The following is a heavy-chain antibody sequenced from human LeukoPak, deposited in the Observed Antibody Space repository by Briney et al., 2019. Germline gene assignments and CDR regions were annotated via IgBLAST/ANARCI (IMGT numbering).Heavy chain of an antibody. CDR1: GFTFSSYA. CDR2: ISGSGGST. V-gene: IGHV3-23*01. J-gene: IGHJ4*02. D-gene: IGHD5-24*01. Sequence: GGSLRLSCAASGFTFSSYAMSWVRQAPGKGLEWVSAISGSGGSTYYADSVKGRFTISRDNSKNTLYLQMNSLRAEDTAVYYCARFGMATILPSDYWGQGTLVTVSS. CDR3: ARFGMATILPSDY.